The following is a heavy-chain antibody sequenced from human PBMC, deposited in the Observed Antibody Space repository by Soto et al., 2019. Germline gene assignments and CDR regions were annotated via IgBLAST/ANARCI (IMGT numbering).Heavy chain of an antibody. CDR1: GGSISSYY. D-gene: IGHD1-26*01. V-gene: IGHV4-59*01. Sequence: PSETLSLTCTVSGGSISSYYWSWILQPPGKGLEWIGHIYYNGNTNYNPSLKSRVTILVDTSKNQFSLKLSSVTAADTAVYYCARVSGSYYYGMDAWGQGTTVTVSS. CDR2: IYYNGNT. CDR3: ARVSGSYYYGMDA. J-gene: IGHJ6*02.